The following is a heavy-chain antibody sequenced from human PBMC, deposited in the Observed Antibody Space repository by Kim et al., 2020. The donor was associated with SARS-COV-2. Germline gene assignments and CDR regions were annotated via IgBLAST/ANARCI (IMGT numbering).Heavy chain of an antibody. J-gene: IGHJ5*01. CDR1: GGSISSGGYY. V-gene: IGHV4-31*03. Sequence: SETLSLTCTVSGGSISSGGYYWSWIRQHPGKGLEWIGYIYYSGSTYYNPSLKSRVTIPVDTSKNQFSLKLGSVTARDTAVDSCARHQSSFYLGSGINWF. CDR2: IYYSGST. CDR3: ARHQSSFYLGSGINWF. D-gene: IGHD3-10*01.